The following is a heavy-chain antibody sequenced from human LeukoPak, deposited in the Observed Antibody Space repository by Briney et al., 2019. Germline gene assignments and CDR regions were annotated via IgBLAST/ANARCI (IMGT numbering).Heavy chain of an antibody. CDR3: AREVGESLDYYYYGMDV. Sequence: GRSLRLSCAASGFTFSSYSMNWVRQAPGKGLEWASSISSSSSYIYYADSVKGRFTISRDNAKNSLYLQMNSLRAEDTAVYYCAREVGESLDYYYYGMDVWGKGTTVTVSS. CDR2: ISSSSSYI. V-gene: IGHV3-21*01. J-gene: IGHJ6*04. D-gene: IGHD3-10*01. CDR1: GFTFSSYS.